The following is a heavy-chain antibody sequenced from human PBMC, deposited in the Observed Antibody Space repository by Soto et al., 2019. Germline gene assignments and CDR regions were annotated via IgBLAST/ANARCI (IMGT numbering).Heavy chain of an antibody. V-gene: IGHV3-30*18. D-gene: IGHD3-10*01. CDR3: AKKGYYYGSGSPGYFDY. Sequence: PGGSLRLSCAASGFTFSSYGMHWVRQAPGKGLEWVAVISYDGSNKYYADSVKGRFTISRDNSKNTLYLQMNSLRAEDTAVYYCAKKGYYYGSGSPGYFDYWGQGTLVTVSS. CDR1: GFTFSSYG. J-gene: IGHJ4*02. CDR2: ISYDGSNK.